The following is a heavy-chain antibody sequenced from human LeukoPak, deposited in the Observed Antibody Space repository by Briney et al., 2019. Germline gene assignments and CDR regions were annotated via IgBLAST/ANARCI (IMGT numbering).Heavy chain of an antibody. V-gene: IGHV3-23*01. CDR2: ISGSGGNT. CDR3: AKDPERWLQLRLGFSD. J-gene: IGHJ4*02. Sequence: GGSLRLSCAASGFTFNTYAMSWVRQAPGKGLEWVSGISGSGGNTYYADSVKGRFTISRDNSKNTLYLQMNSLRAEDTAVYYCAKDPERWLQLRLGFSDWGQGTLVTVSS. CDR1: GFTFNTYA. D-gene: IGHD5-24*01.